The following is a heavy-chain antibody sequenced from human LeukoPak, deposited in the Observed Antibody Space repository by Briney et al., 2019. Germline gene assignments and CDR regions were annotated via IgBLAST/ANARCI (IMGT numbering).Heavy chain of an antibody. D-gene: IGHD3-10*01. CDR2: IIPIFGTG. V-gene: IGHV1-69*13. CDR3: ARDFHYSGSGSYYNRAFDI. J-gene: IGHJ3*02. CDR1: GGTFSNYA. Sequence: ASVKVSCKASGGTFSNYAISWVRQAPGQGLEWMGGIIPIFGTGNYAQKFQGRVTITADESTSTAYMELSSLRSEDTALYFCARDFHYSGSGSYYNRAFDIWGQGTVVTVSS.